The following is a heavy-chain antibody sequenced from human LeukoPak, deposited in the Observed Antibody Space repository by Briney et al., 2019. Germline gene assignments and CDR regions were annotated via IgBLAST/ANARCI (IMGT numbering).Heavy chain of an antibody. CDR2: INPRGGST. CDR3: ARDYHGSGSLTTFDY. J-gene: IGHJ4*02. D-gene: IGHD3-10*01. CDR1: GYTFTSFY. V-gene: IGHV1-46*01. Sequence: ASVKVSCKASGYTFTSFYMHWVRQAPGQGLEWMGIINPRGGSTTSAQKLQGRVTLTRDTSTTTVYMELSSLRSEDTAVYYCARDYHGSGSLTTFDYWGQGTLVTVSS.